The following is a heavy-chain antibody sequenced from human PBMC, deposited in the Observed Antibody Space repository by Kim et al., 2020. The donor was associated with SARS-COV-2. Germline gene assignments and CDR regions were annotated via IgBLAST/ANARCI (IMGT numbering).Heavy chain of an antibody. CDR1: GYTFSGHY. CDR2: INPNSGDT. J-gene: IGHJ4*01. Sequence: ASVKVSCKASGYTFSGHYLHWVRQAPGQGLEWMGRINPNSGDTKYAEKFQGRVTMTRDTSISTAYMEVGRLTSDETAVYYCARASALAWFGELLIVWDYW. CDR3: ARASALAWFGELLIVWDY. V-gene: IGHV1-2*06. D-gene: IGHD3-10*01.